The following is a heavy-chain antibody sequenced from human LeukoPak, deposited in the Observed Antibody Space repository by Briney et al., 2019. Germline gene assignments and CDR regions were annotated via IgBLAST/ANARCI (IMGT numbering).Heavy chain of an antibody. CDR3: ARHLGGSSPR. V-gene: IGHV4-38-2*02. Sequence: SETLSLTCTVSAYSISSGYYWGWIRQPPGKGLECIETIYHSGSTYYNPSLKSRVTISVDTSKNQFSLRLSSVTAADTAVYYCARHLGGSSPRWGQGTLVTVSS. CDR1: AYSISSGYY. D-gene: IGHD6-13*01. CDR2: IYHSGST. J-gene: IGHJ4*02.